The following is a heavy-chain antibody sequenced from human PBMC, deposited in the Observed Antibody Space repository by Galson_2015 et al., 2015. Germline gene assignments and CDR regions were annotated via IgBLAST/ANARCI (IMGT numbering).Heavy chain of an antibody. Sequence: SLRLSCAASGFTFSSFAMSWVRQAPGKGLEWVSAIIGSGWRTFYADSVKGRFTISRDNSKNTLYLQMNSLRAEDTAVYYCVKMRGPGSHHDYGMSRWGQGTLVTVSS. D-gene: IGHD3-10*01. CDR3: VKMRGPGSHHDYGMSR. V-gene: IGHV3-23*01. CDR1: GFTFSSFA. CDR2: IIGSGWRT. J-gene: IGHJ4*02.